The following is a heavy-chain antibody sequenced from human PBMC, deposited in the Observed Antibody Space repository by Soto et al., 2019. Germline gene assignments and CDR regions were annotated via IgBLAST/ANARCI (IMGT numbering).Heavy chain of an antibody. J-gene: IGHJ5*02. CDR1: GGSISSYY. D-gene: IGHD4-17*01. V-gene: IGHV4-59*01. CDR2: IYYSGST. Sequence: QVQLQESGPGLVKPSETLSLTCTVSGGSISSYYWSWIRQPPGKGLEWIGYIYYSGSTNYNPSLKSRVTLSVDTSKNQFSLKLSSVTAADTAVYYCARDPRWSGWFDPWGQGTLVTVSS. CDR3: ARDPRWSGWFDP.